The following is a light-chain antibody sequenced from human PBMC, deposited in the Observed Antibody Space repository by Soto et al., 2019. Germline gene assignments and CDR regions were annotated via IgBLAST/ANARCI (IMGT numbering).Light chain of an antibody. V-gene: IGKV3-15*01. Sequence: MSQSPSTLSASVGDRVTVTCRASQSVSNKLAWYQQKPGQAPSLLIYRTSTRVIGIPARFSGSGSGTEFTLTISSLQSEDFAVYYCQQYTIWPTTFGQGTKVDI. J-gene: IGKJ1*01. CDR1: QSVSNK. CDR3: QQYTIWPTT. CDR2: RTS.